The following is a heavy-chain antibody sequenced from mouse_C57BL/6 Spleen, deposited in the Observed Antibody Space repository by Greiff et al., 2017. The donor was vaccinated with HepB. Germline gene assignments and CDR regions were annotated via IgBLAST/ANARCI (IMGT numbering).Heavy chain of an antibody. J-gene: IGHJ4*01. CDR2: INPNNGGT. Sequence: VQLKQSGPELVKPGASVKMSCKASGYTFTDYNMHWVKQSHGKSLEWIGYINPNNGGTSYNQKFKGKATLTVNKSSSTAYMELRSLTSEDSAVYYCARESYYGNYDYAMDYWGQGTSVTVSS. CDR3: ARESYYGNYDYAMDY. V-gene: IGHV1-22*01. CDR1: GYTFTDYN. D-gene: IGHD2-1*01.